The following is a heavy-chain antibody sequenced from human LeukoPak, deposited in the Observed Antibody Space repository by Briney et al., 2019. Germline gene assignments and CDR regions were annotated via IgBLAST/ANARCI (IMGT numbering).Heavy chain of an antibody. D-gene: IGHD3-10*02. CDR2: INWNGGST. CDR1: GFTFDDYG. CDR3: AELGITMIGGV. Sequence: PGGSLRLSCAASGFTFDDYGMSWVRQVPGKGLEWVSGINWNGGSTGYADSVKGRFTISRDNAKNSLYLQMNSLRAEDTAVYYCAELGITMIGGVWGKGTTVTISS. V-gene: IGHV3-20*04. J-gene: IGHJ6*04.